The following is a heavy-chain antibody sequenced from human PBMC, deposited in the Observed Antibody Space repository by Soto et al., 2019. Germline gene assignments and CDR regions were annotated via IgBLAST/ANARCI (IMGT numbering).Heavy chain of an antibody. CDR1: GGSISSGGYY. J-gene: IGHJ6*02. V-gene: IGHV4-31*03. D-gene: IGHD6-6*01. CDR2: IYYSGST. CDR3: ARALRYSSSGATTTLRRRGYGMDV. Sequence: SETLSLTCTVSGGSISSGGYYWSWIRQHPGKGLEWIGYIYYSGSTYYNPSLKSRVTISVDTSKNQFSLKLSSVTAADTAVYYCARALRYSSSGATTTLRRRGYGMDVWGQGTTVTVSS.